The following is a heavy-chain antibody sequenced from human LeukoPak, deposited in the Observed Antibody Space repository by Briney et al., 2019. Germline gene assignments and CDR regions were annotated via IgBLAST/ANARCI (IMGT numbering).Heavy chain of an antibody. V-gene: IGHV4-4*07. Sequence: SETLSLTCTVSGGSISSYYWSWIRQPAGKGLEWIGRIYTSGSTNYNPSLKGRVTMSVDTSKNQFSLKLSSVTAADTAVYYCARDRYFNLRYYYYYYMGVWGKGTTVTVSS. J-gene: IGHJ6*03. CDR3: ARDRYFNLRYYYYYYMGV. CDR2: IYTSGST. D-gene: IGHD2/OR15-2a*01. CDR1: GGSISSYY.